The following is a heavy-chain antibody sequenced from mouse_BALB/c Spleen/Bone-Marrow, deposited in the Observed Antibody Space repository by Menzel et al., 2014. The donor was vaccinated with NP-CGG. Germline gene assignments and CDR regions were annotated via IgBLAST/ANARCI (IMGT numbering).Heavy chain of an antibody. CDR2: INPSNGRT. V-gene: IGHV1S81*02. CDR3: GRWLLQYFDL. D-gene: IGHD2-3*01. CDR1: GYTFTRYW. J-gene: IGHJ1*01. Sequence: QAQLKESGAELVTPGASVKLSCKASGYTFTRYWMHWVKQRPGQGLEWIGEINPSNGRTNYNEKFKSKATLTVDKSSNTAYMQLSSLTSEDSAVYYCGRWLLQYFDLWGAGPTVTVSS.